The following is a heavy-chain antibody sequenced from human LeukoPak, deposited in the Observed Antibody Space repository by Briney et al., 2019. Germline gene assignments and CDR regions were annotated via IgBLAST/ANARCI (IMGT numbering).Heavy chain of an antibody. CDR3: AREGWNDDLDY. CDR2: ILSSGKTI. CDR1: GFTFSSYE. V-gene: IGHV3-48*03. D-gene: IGHD1-1*01. Sequence: PGGSLRLSCAAAGFTFSSYEMRWVSQAPGKWLEWVSYILSSGKTIYYADSVKGRFTISRDNAKNSLYLQMNSLRAEDTAVYYCAREGWNDDLDYWGQGTLVTVSS. J-gene: IGHJ4*02.